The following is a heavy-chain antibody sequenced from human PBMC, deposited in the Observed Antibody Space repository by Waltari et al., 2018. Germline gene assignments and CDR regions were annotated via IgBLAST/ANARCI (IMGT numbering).Heavy chain of an antibody. CDR2: IYSGGST. V-gene: IGHV3-53*01. D-gene: IGHD3-10*01. CDR3: ARAGDMVQGAAFDI. CDR1: GFTVSSNY. J-gene: IGHJ3*02. Sequence: EVQLVESGGGLIQPGGSLRLSCAASGFTVSSNYMSWVRQAPGKGLEWVSVIYSGGSTYYADSVKGRFTISRDNSKNTLYLQMNSLRAEDTAVYYCARAGDMVQGAAFDIWGQGTMVTVSS.